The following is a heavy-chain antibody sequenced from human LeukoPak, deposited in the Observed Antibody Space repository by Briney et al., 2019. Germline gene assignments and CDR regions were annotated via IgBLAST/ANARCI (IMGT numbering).Heavy chain of an antibody. D-gene: IGHD5-12*01. CDR2: ISAHAGNT. CDR1: GYIFPSYG. J-gene: IGHJ4*02. Sequence: ASVTVSCKASGYIFPSYGISWVRQAPGQGLEWGGWISAHAGNTNYAQKVQGRVTMTMDTFSSTAYMELRSLRSDDTAVYYCAREGTSGYDQQDYWGQGTLVTVSS. V-gene: IGHV1-18*01. CDR3: AREGTSGYDQQDY.